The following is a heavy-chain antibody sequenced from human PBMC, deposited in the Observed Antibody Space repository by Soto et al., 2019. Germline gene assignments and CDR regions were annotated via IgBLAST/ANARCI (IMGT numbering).Heavy chain of an antibody. V-gene: IGHV1-18*01. J-gene: IGHJ4*02. Sequence: ASVKVSCKASGYTFTSYGISWVRQAPGQGLEWMGWISAYNGNTNYAQKLQGRVTMTTDTSMSTAYMELRSLRSDDTAVYYCARGTRSPATGYSSGWYTGKVDYWGQGTLVTVSS. CDR3: ARGTRSPATGYSSGWYTGKVDY. CDR2: ISAYNGNT. D-gene: IGHD6-13*01. CDR1: GYTFTSYG.